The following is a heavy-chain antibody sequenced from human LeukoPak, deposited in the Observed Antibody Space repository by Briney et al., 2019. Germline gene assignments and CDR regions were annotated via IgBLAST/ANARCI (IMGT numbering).Heavy chain of an antibody. CDR2: ISSSSSYI. CDR1: GFTFSSYS. V-gene: IGHV3-21*01. D-gene: IGHD3-10*01. Sequence: GGSLRLSCTASGFTFSSYSMNWVRQAPGKGLEWVSSISSSSSYIYYADSVKGRFTISRDNAKNSLYLQMNSLRAEDTAVYYCARDTAMVRGVPNLDAFDIRGQGTMVTVSS. J-gene: IGHJ3*02. CDR3: ARDTAMVRGVPNLDAFDI.